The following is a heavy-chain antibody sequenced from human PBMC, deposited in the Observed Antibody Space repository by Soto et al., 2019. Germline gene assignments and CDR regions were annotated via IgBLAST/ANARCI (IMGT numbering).Heavy chain of an antibody. Sequence: QVQLVQSGAEVKKPGSSVKVSCKASGDTFSSYAINWVRQAPGQGLEWMGGIIPMFGTANYAQKFKGRVTITAVESTSLVYMELSSLRSEDTAVYYCARVGPAHYYDSSGYYSPLDYWGQGTLVTVSS. V-gene: IGHV1-69*01. J-gene: IGHJ4*02. D-gene: IGHD3-22*01. CDR1: GDTFSSYA. CDR2: IIPMFGTA. CDR3: ARVGPAHYYDSSGYYSPLDY.